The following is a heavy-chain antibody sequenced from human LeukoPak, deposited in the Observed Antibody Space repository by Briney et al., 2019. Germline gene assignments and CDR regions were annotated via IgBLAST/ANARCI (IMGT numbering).Heavy chain of an antibody. Sequence: GGSLRLSCAAPGFTFSNYGMHGVRQAPGEGLEWVAVISYDGINKYYAVSVKGRFTISRDNSKNTLYLQMNSLRPEDTAVYYCAKGGTSYGDYELDYWGQGTLVTVSS. CDR3: AKGGTSYGDYELDY. CDR1: GFTFSNYG. V-gene: IGHV3-30*18. J-gene: IGHJ4*02. CDR2: ISYDGINK. D-gene: IGHD4-17*01.